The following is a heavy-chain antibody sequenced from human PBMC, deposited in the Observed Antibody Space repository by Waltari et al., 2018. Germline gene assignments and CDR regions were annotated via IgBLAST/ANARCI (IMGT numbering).Heavy chain of an antibody. Sequence: QVQLVQSGAEVKKPGASVTVSCKHSGSPFTAYYMHWVRQAPGQGLEWMGWINCNTGDRDYAQKFRGRVTMTRETSLTTVYMEMNRLTSDDTAVYYCAREDIVATKVFDDWGHGTLVTVSS. J-gene: IGHJ4*01. V-gene: IGHV1-2*02. CDR1: GSPFTAYY. D-gene: IGHD5-12*01. CDR3: AREDIVATKVFDD. CDR2: INCNTGDR.